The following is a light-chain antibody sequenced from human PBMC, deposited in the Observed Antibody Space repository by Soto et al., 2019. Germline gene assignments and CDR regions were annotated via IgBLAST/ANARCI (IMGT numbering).Light chain of an antibody. V-gene: IGLV2-14*03. CDR3: SSYTSSSTRV. J-gene: IGLJ2*01. Sequence: QSALTQPASVSASPGQSITISCTGTSSDVGGYNYVSWYQQHPGKAPNLIIYDVNHRPSGVSNRFSGSKSGNTASLTISGHQAEDAADYYCSSYTSSSTRVFGGGTKLTVL. CDR2: DVN. CDR1: SSDVGGYNY.